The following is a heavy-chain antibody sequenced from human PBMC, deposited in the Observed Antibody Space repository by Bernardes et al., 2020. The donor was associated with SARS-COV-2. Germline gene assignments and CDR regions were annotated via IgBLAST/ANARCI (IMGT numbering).Heavy chain of an antibody. J-gene: IGHJ4*02. CDR1: GFTFGDYA. V-gene: IGHV3-49*03. D-gene: IGHD3-9*01. CDR2: IRSKAYGGTT. Sequence: GSLRLSCTASGFTFGDYAMSWFRQAPGKGLEWVGFIRSKAYGGTTEYAASVKGRFTISRDDSKSIAYLQMNSLKTEDTAVYYCTRAPAPGGLLRYFDWLLNYFDYWGQGTLVTVSS. CDR3: TRAPAPGGLLRYFDWLLNYFDY.